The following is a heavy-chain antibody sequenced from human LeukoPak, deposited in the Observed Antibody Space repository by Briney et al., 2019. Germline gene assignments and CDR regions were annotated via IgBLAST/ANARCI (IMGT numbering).Heavy chain of an antibody. CDR1: GYTFTSNY. CDR2: ISPSGGST. Sequence: ASVKVSCKAFGYTFTSNYMHWVRQAPGQGLEWMGVISPSGGSTTYAQKFQGRVTLTRDMSTSTDYMELRNLRSDDTAVYYCARDLLVSLDYWGQGTLVTVSS. J-gene: IGHJ4*02. CDR3: ARDLLVSLDY. D-gene: IGHD2-8*02. V-gene: IGHV1-46*01.